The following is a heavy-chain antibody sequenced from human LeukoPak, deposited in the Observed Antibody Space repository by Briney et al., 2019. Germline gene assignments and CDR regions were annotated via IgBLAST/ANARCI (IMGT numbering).Heavy chain of an antibody. Sequence: GGSLRLSCAVSGFTFSSYGMHWVRQAPGKGLEWVAVIPYDGSNKYYADSVKGRFTISRDKSKNTLYLQMNSLRAEDTAVYYCAKDLLGGDSGSYYEVGELGMDVWGQGTTVTVSS. CDR3: AKDLLGGDSGSYYEVGELGMDV. V-gene: IGHV3-30*18. J-gene: IGHJ6*02. CDR2: IPYDGSNK. D-gene: IGHD1-26*01. CDR1: GFTFSSYG.